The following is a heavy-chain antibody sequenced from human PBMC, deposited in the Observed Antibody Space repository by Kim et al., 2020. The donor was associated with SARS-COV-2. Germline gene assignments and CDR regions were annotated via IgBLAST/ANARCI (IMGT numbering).Heavy chain of an antibody. Sequence: GGSLRLSCAASGFTFSSYGMHWVRQAPGKGLEWVAVISYDGSNKYYADSVKGRSTTSRDNYKNTLHLQMNSLRAEDTAVYYCAKAPPLYSLRESDYWGQG. D-gene: IGHD6-13*01. V-gene: IGHV3-30*18. J-gene: IGHJ4*02. CDR2: ISYDGSNK. CDR3: AKAPPLYSLRESDY. CDR1: GFTFSSYG.